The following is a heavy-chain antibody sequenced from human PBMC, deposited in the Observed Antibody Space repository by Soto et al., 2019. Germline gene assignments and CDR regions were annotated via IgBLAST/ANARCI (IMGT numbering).Heavy chain of an antibody. Sequence: QVQLQESGPGLVKPSQTLSLTCTVSGGSISSGGYYWSWIRQHPGKGLEWIGYICYSGSTYYNPSLNSRVTISVDTSKNQFSLKLSSVTAADTAVYYCARGVTMVRGVIHTPYFDYWGQGTLVTVSS. CDR1: GGSISSGGYY. J-gene: IGHJ4*02. CDR2: ICYSGST. D-gene: IGHD3-10*01. V-gene: IGHV4-31*03. CDR3: ARGVTMVRGVIHTPYFDY.